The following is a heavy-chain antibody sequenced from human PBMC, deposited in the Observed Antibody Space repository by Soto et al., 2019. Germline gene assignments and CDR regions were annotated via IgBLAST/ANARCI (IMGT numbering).Heavy chain of an antibody. J-gene: IGHJ4*02. CDR3: GRDYGDFYFDY. Sequence: SETLSLTCAVSGGSISNYYWSWIRQPPGKGLAWIGYIYYSGSTNYNPSLKSRVTISVDTSKNQFSLKLSSVTAADTAVYYCGRDYGDFYFDYWGQGTLVPVSS. CDR2: IYYSGST. CDR1: GGSISNYY. V-gene: IGHV4-59*01. D-gene: IGHD4-17*01.